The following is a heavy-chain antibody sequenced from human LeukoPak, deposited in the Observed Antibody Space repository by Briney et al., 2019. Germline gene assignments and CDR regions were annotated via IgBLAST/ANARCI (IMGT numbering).Heavy chain of an antibody. V-gene: IGHV2-5*01. CDR1: GFSLSTSGVG. Sequence: SGPTLVQPTQPLTLTCTFSGFSLSTSGVGVGWIRQPPGKALEWLALIYWNDDKRYSPSLKSRLTITKDTSKNQVVLTMTNMDPVDTATYYCAHSPDPNYFDSSGYYYWGQGTLVTGSS. CDR2: IYWNDDK. D-gene: IGHD3-22*01. CDR3: AHSPDPNYFDSSGYYY. J-gene: IGHJ4*02.